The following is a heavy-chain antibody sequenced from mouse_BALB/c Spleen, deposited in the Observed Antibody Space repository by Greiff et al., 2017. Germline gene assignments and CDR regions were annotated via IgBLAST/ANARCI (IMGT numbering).Heavy chain of an antibody. CDR2: IDPENGDT. CDR3: NAMGYDGYYEGGLAY. Sequence: EVQLQESGAELVKPGASVKLSCTASGFNIKDYYMHWVKQRPEQGLEWIGWIDPENGDTEYAPKFQGKATMTADTSSNTAYLQLSSLTSEDTAVYYCNAMGYDGYYEGGLAYWGQGTLVTVSA. CDR1: GFNIKDYY. J-gene: IGHJ3*01. V-gene: IGHV14-4*02. D-gene: IGHD2-3*01.